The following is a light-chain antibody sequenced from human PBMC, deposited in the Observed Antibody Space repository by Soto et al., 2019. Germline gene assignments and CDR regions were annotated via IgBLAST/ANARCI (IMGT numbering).Light chain of an antibody. Sequence: EIVLTQSPGTLSLSPGARATLSCRASQSVSSSYLAWYQQKPGQAPRLLIYGASSRATGIPDRFSGSGSGTDFILTISRLEPEDFAVYYCQQYGSSPRGTFGQGTRLEIK. CDR2: GAS. CDR3: QQYGSSPRGT. V-gene: IGKV3-20*01. J-gene: IGKJ5*01. CDR1: QSVSSSY.